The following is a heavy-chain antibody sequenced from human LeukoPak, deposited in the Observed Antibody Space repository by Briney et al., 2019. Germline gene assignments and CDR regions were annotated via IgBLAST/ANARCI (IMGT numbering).Heavy chain of an antibody. D-gene: IGHD6-19*01. J-gene: IGHJ6*02. CDR1: GFTVSSNY. V-gene: IGHV3-53*01. CDR2: IYSGGST. CDR3: ARDTRSHYYYGMDV. Sequence: GGSLGLSCAASGFTVSSNYMSWVRQAPGKGLEWVSVIYSGGSTYYADSVKGRFTISRDNSKNTLYLQMNSLRAEDTAVYYCARDTRSHYYYGMDVWGQGTTVTVSS.